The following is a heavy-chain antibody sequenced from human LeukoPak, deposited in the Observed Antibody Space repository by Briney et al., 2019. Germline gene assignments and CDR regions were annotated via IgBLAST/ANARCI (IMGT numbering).Heavy chain of an antibody. CDR3: ARGPRGAYDY. V-gene: IGHV5-51*01. J-gene: IGHJ4*02. CDR2: IYPGDSDT. D-gene: IGHD3-10*01. Sequence: GESLKISCEGSGYNFANSWIAWVRQMPGKGLECMGIIYPGDSDTRYSPSFQGQVTISADKSISTAYLQWSSLKASDTAMYYCARGPRGAYDYWGQGTLVTVSS. CDR1: GYNFANSW.